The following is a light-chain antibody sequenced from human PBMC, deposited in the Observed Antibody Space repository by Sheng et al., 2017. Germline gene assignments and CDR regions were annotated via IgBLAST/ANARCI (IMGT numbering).Light chain of an antibody. CDR2: EGS. Sequence: QSALTQPASVSGSPGQSVTISCTGTSSNVGSYNLVSWYQQHPGKRPKLMIYEGSKRPSGVSNRFSGSKSGNTASLTISGLQAEDEADYYCCSYAGSSTVLFGGGTKLTVL. CDR1: SSNVGSYNL. CDR3: CSYAGSSTVL. V-gene: IGLV2-23*01. J-gene: IGLJ2*01.